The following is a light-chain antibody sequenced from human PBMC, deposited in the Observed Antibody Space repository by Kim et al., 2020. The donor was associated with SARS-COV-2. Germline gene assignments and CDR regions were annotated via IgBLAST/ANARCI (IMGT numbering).Light chain of an antibody. V-gene: IGLV3-19*01. J-gene: IGLJ1*01. Sequence: SSELTQDPAVSVALGQTVRITCQGDSLRNYYPSWYQQKPGQAPVLVFYGENNRPSGIPDRFSGSNSGNAASLTISGAQAEDEADYYCNSWDSSAQQYVFGTGTKVTVL. CDR3: NSWDSSAQQYV. CDR2: GEN. CDR1: SLRNYY.